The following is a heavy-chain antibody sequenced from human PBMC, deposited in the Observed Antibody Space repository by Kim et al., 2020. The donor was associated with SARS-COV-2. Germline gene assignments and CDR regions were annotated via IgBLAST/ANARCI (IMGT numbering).Heavy chain of an antibody. CDR1: GFTFDDYG. V-gene: IGHV3-20*01. J-gene: IGHJ6*02. D-gene: IGHD6-6*01. Sequence: GGSLRLSCAASGFTFDDYGMSWVRQAPGKGLEWVSGINWNGGSTGYADSVKGRFTISRDNAKNSLYLQMNSLRAEDTALYHCARDSSTVEGYYYGMDVWGQGTTVTVSS. CDR3: ARDSSTVEGYYYGMDV. CDR2: INWNGGST.